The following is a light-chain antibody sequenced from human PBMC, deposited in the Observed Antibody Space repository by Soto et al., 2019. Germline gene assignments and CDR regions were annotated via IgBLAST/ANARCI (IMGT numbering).Light chain of an antibody. J-gene: IGKJ1*01. CDR1: QSVSSNF. CDR2: GAS. Sequence: PGERVTLSCRASQSVSSNFLAWYQQKPGQAPRLLIYGASNRAAGIPDRFSGSGSGTDFTLTISSLEPEDFAVYYCQQRSNWPSWTFGQGTKVDIK. CDR3: QQRSNWPSWT. V-gene: IGKV3D-20*02.